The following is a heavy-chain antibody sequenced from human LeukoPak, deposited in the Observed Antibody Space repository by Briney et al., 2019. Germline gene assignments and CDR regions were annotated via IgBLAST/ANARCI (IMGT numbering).Heavy chain of an antibody. CDR2: ISAYNGNT. Sequence: GASVKVSCKASGYTFTSYGISWVRQAPGQGLEWMGWISAYNGNTNYAQKLQGRVTMTTDTSTSTAYMELRSLRSDDTAVYYCARDLPSLYSSSWYRLYYYYYYYMDVWGKGTTVTVSS. CDR1: GYTFTSYG. J-gene: IGHJ6*03. CDR3: ARDLPSLYSSSWYRLYYYYYYYMDV. D-gene: IGHD6-13*01. V-gene: IGHV1-18*01.